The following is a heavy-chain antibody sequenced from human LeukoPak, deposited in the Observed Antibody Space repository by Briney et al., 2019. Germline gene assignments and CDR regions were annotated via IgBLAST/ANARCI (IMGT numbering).Heavy chain of an antibody. D-gene: IGHD5-18*01. V-gene: IGHV3-7*01. Sequence: GGSLRLSCGASGFTFSSYWMSWVRQAPGKGLEWVANIKQDGREKYYVDSVKGRFTISRDNAKNSLYLQMNSLRAEDTAVYYCARFRTAMQLWKGYYFDYWGQGTLVTVSS. CDR1: GFTFSSYW. J-gene: IGHJ4*02. CDR3: ARFRTAMQLWKGYYFDY. CDR2: IKQDGREK.